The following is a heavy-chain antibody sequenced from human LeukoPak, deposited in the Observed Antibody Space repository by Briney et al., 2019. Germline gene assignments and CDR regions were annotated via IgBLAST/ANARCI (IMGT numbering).Heavy chain of an antibody. CDR3: ARALTGGYCSSTSCYNYFDY. V-gene: IGHV3-21*01. CDR2: ISSSSSYI. CDR1: GFTFSSYS. Sequence: GGSLRLSCAASGFTFSSYSMNWVRQAPGKGLEWVSSISSSSSYIYYADSVKGRFTISRDNAKNSLYLQMNSLRAEDTAVYYCARALTGGYCSSTSCYNYFDYWGQGTLVTVSS. J-gene: IGHJ4*02. D-gene: IGHD2-2*02.